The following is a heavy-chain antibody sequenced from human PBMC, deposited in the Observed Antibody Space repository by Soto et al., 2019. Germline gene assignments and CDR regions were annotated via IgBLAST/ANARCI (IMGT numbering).Heavy chain of an antibody. CDR2: IFYSGTT. V-gene: IGHV4-31*03. Sequence: QVQLQESGPGLVKPSQTLSLTCTVSGGSISRGGYYWNWIRQHPGKGLEWIGYIFYSGTTYYNPSLKRRVTSSVDTSKNQFALKLSSVTAADTAVYYCARSVDPWGQGTLVTVSS. J-gene: IGHJ5*02. CDR3: ARSVDP. CDR1: GGSISRGGYY.